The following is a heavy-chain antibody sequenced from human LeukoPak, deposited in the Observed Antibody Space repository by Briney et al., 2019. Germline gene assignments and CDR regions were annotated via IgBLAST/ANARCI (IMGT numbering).Heavy chain of an antibody. CDR2: TYVDGYT. CDR1: GFTVSSSY. CDR3: ARGLRHCDRTSCFQPFDC. J-gene: IGHJ4*02. V-gene: IGHV3-53*01. D-gene: IGHD2-2*01. Sequence: GGSLRLSCAASGFTVSSSYMTWVRQAPGKGLEWVSITYVDGYTFYADSVKGRFTISRDSSKNTLCLQMNSLRAEDTAMYYCARGLRHCDRTSCFQPFDCWGQGTLVTVSS.